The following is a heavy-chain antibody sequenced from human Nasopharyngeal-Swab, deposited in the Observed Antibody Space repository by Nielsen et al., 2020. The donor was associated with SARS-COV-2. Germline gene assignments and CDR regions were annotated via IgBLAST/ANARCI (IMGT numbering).Heavy chain of an antibody. Sequence: GGSLRLSCAASGFTFSSYAMSWVRQAPGKGLEWVSAISGSGGSTYYADSVKGRFTISRDNSKNTLYPQMNSLRAEDTAVYYCARTLRGDYYFDYWGQGTLVTVSS. V-gene: IGHV3-23*01. CDR2: ISGSGGST. CDR1: GFTFSSYA. CDR3: ARTLRGDYYFDY. J-gene: IGHJ4*02. D-gene: IGHD3-10*01.